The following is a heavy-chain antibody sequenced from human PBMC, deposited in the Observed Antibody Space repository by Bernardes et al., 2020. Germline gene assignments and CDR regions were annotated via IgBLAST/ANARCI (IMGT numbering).Heavy chain of an antibody. J-gene: IGHJ4*02. Sequence: SETLSLTCPVSGGSISSYYWSWIRQPPGKGLEWIGYIYYSGSTNYNPSLKSRVTISVDTSKNQFSLKLSSVTAADTAVYYCARGGVTQVTLFDYWGQGTLVTVSS. D-gene: IGHD2-21*02. CDR2: IYYSGST. V-gene: IGHV4-59*01. CDR3: ARGGVTQVTLFDY. CDR1: GGSISSYY.